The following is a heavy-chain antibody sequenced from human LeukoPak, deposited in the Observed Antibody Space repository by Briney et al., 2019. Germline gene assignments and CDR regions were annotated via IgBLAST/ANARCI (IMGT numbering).Heavy chain of an antibody. CDR3: ARIPSTYCSSTSCQFGYMDV. J-gene: IGHJ6*03. CDR2: IYHSGST. CDR1: GGSISSSNW. Sequence: PSETLSLTCAVSGGSISSSNWWSWVRQPPGKGLEWIGEIYHSGSTNYSPSLKSRVTMSVDTSKNQFSLKLSSVTAADTAVYYCARIPSTYCSSTSCQFGYMDVWGKGTTVTVSS. D-gene: IGHD2-2*01. V-gene: IGHV4-4*02.